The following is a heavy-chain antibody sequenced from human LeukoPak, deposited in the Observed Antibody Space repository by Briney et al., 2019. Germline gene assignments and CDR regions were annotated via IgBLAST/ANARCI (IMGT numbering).Heavy chain of an antibody. CDR1: GFTFSSYW. CDR2: IKQDGSEK. CDR3: ARELADYYGSGSYCYYYYMDV. J-gene: IGHJ6*03. V-gene: IGHV3-7*01. Sequence: PGGSLRLSCAASGFTFSSYWMSWVRQAPGKGLEWVANIKQDGSEKYYVDSVKGRFTIPRDNAKNSLYLQMNSLRAEDTAVYYCARELADYYGSGSYCYYYYMDVWGKGTTVTVSS. D-gene: IGHD3-10*01.